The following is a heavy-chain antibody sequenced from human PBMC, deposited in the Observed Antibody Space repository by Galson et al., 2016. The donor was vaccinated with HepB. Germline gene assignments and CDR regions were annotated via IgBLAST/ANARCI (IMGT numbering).Heavy chain of an antibody. CDR1: GHSFTSYW. Sequence: QSGAAVKKPGESLRISCKVSGHSFTSYWLSWVRQMPGKGLEWMGKIDPSDAYTNYSPSFQGHVSISAGKSISTSYLQCSSLMASDTATYYCVITQYGLGNVYWGQGTLVTVSS. CDR3: VITQYGLGNVY. D-gene: IGHD3-10*01. CDR2: IDPSDAYT. V-gene: IGHV5-10-1*01. J-gene: IGHJ4*02.